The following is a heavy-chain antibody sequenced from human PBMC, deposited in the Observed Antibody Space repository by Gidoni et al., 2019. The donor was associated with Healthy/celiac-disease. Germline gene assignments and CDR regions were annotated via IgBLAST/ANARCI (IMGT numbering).Heavy chain of an antibody. CDR1: GFTFSRYG. CDR3: AKLYGQDIVVVPAAMGMDV. J-gene: IGHJ6*04. V-gene: IGHV3-30*18. CDR2: ISYDGSNK. D-gene: IGHD2-2*01. Sequence: QVQLVESGGGVVQSGRSLRLSCAASGFTFSRYGMHWVRQAPGKGLEWVAVISYDGSNKYYADSVKGRFTISRDNSKNTLYLQMNSLRAEDTAVYYCAKLYGQDIVVVPAAMGMDVWGKGTTVTVSS.